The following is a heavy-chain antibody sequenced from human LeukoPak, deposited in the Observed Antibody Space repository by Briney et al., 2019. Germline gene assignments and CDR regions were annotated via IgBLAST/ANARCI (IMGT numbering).Heavy chain of an antibody. V-gene: IGHV3-33*08. Sequence: GGPLRLSCAGSGFTFGGYGMHWFRQTPGKGLEWVAVIAYDGSRAFYADPVKGRFAISRDNSKNTMSVQMDDLRPEDTAVYCCTSYNNDPFDYCGQGTLVTVSS. CDR2: IAYDGSRA. J-gene: IGHJ4*02. D-gene: IGHD3-10*01. CDR1: GFTFGGYG. CDR3: TSYNNDPFDY.